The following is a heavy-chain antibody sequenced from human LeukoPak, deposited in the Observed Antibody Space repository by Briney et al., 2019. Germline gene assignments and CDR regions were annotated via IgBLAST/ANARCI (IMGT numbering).Heavy chain of an antibody. D-gene: IGHD5-18*01. J-gene: IGHJ4*02. CDR3: AKEDTAMPKGRFDY. Sequence: GGSLRLSCAGSGFTFSDFWMTWVRQTPGKGLEWVANIKEDGTEKNLVDSVKGRFTISRDNTKNLLFLEMNNLRGEDTAVYYCAKEDTAMPKGRFDYWGQGTLVTVSS. CDR2: IKEDGTEK. CDR1: GFTFSDFW. V-gene: IGHV3-7*03.